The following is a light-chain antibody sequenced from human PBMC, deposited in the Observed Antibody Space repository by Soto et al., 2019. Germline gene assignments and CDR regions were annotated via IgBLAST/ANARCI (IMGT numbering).Light chain of an antibody. CDR2: EVS. V-gene: IGLV2-8*01. CDR3: SSYGGSNNLV. J-gene: IGLJ2*01. Sequence: QSALTQPPSASGSPGQAVTISCTGTSSDVGGYNFVSWYQQHPGKAPKLIISEVSKRPSGVPDRFSGSKSDNTASLTVSGLQAEDEADYYCSSYGGSNNLVFGGGTKLPVL. CDR1: SSDVGGYNF.